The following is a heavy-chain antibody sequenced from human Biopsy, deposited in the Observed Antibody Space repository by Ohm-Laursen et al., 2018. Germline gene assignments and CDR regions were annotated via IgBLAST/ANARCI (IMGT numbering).Heavy chain of an antibody. Sequence: SVKVSCKASAYSFGDHRIHWVRQAPGQGLEWMGGIIGIFRTAHYAQKFQGRVTITADEFMSTAYMELSSLRSEDTAVYYCARGGGYNWNNGWFDPWGQGTLVTVSS. J-gene: IGHJ5*02. D-gene: IGHD1/OR15-1a*01. CDR2: IIGIFRTA. CDR1: AYSFGDHR. CDR3: ARGGGYNWNNGWFDP. V-gene: IGHV1-69*13.